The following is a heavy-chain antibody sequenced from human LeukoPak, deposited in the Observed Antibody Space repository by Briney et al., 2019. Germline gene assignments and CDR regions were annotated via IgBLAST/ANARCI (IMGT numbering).Heavy chain of an antibody. V-gene: IGHV3-9*01. J-gene: IGHJ6*02. CDR2: ISWNSGSI. CDR3: AKDIRNYYYYGMDV. Sequence: SLRLSCAASGFTFDDYAMHWVRQAPGKGLEWVSGISWNSGSISYADSVKGRFTISRDNAKNSLYLRMNSLRAEDTALYYCAKDIRNYYYYGMDVWGQGTTVTVSS. CDR1: GFTFDDYA.